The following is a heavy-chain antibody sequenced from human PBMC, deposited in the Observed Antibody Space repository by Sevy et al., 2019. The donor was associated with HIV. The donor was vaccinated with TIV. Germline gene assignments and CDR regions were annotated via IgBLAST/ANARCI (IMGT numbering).Heavy chain of an antibody. CDR3: TTGYCSGGTCSPGGY. J-gene: IGHJ4*02. D-gene: IGHD2-15*01. V-gene: IGHV7-4-1*02. CDR1: GYTFTSYI. CDR2: INTMTGNP. Sequence: ASVKVSCKASGYTFTSYIMSWVRQAPGQSLEWMGWINTMTGNPTYAQGFTGRFVFSLDTSASTAYLQISSLKAEDSAVYYCTTGYCSGGTCSPGGYWGQGTLVTVSS.